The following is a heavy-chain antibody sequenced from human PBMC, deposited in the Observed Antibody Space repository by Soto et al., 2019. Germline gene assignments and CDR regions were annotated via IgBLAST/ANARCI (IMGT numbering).Heavy chain of an antibody. CDR2: IEQDGSEM. CDR1: GFTCRSYW. J-gene: IGHJ4*02. V-gene: IGHV3-7*01. CDR3: AGEHHLDY. Sequence: EVQLVESGGGLVQPGGSLRLSCATSGFTCRSYWLTWVRQAPGKGLECVANIEQDGSEMYYADSVKGRFTISRDNAKNSLCLQVNSLRAEDTAVYYWAGEHHLDYWGQGTLVTVSS.